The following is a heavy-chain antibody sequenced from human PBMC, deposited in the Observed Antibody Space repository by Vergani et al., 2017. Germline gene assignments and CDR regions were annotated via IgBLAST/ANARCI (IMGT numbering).Heavy chain of an antibody. CDR1: GFTFSSYA. J-gene: IGHJ4*02. D-gene: IGHD5-12*01. V-gene: IGHV3-23*01. Sequence: EVQLLEPGGGLVQPGGSLRLSCAASGFTFSSYAMSWVRPAPGKGLEWVSAIRGSGGITYYADSAKGRFTISRDKSKNTLYLQRNSLRAEDTAVYYCAKDRVEWLRLGGFDYWGQGTLVTVSS. CDR3: AKDRVEWLRLGGFDY. CDR2: IRGSGGIT.